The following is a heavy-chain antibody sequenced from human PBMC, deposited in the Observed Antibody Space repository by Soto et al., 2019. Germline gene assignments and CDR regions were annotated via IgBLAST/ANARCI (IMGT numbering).Heavy chain of an antibody. CDR2: ISGSGRST. J-gene: IGHJ5*02. D-gene: IGHD2-21*01. CDR1: GFTFDNYA. V-gene: IGHV3-23*01. Sequence: GGSLRLSCAASGFTFDNYAMSWVRQAPGQGLEWVSAISGSGRSTYYADSVRGRFTISRDNSKNTLSLQMNSLRAEDTAQYYCAKRGRGNSESWGQGTQVTVSS. CDR3: AKRGRGNSES.